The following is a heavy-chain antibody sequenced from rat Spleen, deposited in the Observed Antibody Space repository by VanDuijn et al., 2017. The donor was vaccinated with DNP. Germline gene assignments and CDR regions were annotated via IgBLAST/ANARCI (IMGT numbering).Heavy chain of an antibody. J-gene: IGHJ3*01. Sequence: EVQLVESGGGLVQPGRSLKLSCAASGFTFSNYDMAWVRQAPTKGLEWVTTITTSGGTTFYRDSVRGRFTISRDNAKNTLYLQMSDLGSEDTGIYYCARDRTGTWFAYWGQGTLVTVSS. CDR1: GFTFSNYD. CDR3: ARDRTGTWFAY. D-gene: IGHD5-1*01. CDR2: ITTSGGTT. V-gene: IGHV5S13*01.